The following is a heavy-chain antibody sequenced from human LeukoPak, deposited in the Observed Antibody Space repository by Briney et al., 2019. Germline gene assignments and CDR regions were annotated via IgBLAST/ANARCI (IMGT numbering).Heavy chain of an antibody. D-gene: IGHD2-2*01. CDR3: ASNYCSSTSCYFDY. J-gene: IGHJ4*02. Sequence: PGGSLRLSCAASGFTFSSYGMSWVRQAPGKGLEWVANIKQDGSEKYYVDSVKGRFTISRDNAKNSLYLQMNSLRAEDTAVYYCASNYCSSTSCYFDYWGQGTLVTVSS. CDR2: IKQDGSEK. CDR1: GFTFSSYG. V-gene: IGHV3-7*01.